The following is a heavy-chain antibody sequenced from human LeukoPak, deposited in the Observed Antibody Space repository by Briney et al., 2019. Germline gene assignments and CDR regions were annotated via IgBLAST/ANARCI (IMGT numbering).Heavy chain of an antibody. CDR1: GGSFNNYY. D-gene: IGHD3-22*01. CDR2: INHSGST. CDR3: ARSRLRGSSGYYFY. Sequence: PSETLSLTCAVYGGSFNNYYWSWIRQPPGKGLEWIGEINHSGSTNYNPSLKSRVTMSVDTSKNQFSLKLSSVTAADTAVYYCARSRLRGSSGYYFYWGQGTLVTVSS. J-gene: IGHJ4*02. V-gene: IGHV4-34*01.